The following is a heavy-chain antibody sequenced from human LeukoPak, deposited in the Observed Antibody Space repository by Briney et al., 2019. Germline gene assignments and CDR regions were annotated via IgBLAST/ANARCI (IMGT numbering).Heavy chain of an antibody. D-gene: IGHD3-9*01. CDR2: INHSGST. V-gene: IGHV4-34*01. J-gene: IGHJ4*02. CDR1: GGSFSGYY. CDR3: ARLGILTGYYKGGYFDY. Sequence: SETLSLTCAVYGGSFSGYYWSWIRQPPGKGLEWIGEINHSGSTNYNPSLKSRVTISVDTSKNQFSLKPSSVTAADTAVYYCARLGILTGYYKGGYFDYWGQGTLVTVSS.